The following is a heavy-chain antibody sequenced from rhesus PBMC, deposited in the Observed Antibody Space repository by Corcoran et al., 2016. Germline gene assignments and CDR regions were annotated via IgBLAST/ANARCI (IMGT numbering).Heavy chain of an antibody. CDR3: ARSPVAVTLGWDV. V-gene: IGHV4-65*02. CDR2: MGDIGVSI. CDR1: GGSISSSNW. Sequence: QMQLQESGPGLVKPSETLSLTCGVSGGSISSSNWWSWIRQPPGKGLEWIGNMGDIGVSIHYNPSLKRLVTISKDTSKNQFSLKLSSVTAADTAVYYCARSPVAVTLGWDVWGRGVLVTVSS. J-gene: IGHJ5-2*02. D-gene: IGHD4-29*01.